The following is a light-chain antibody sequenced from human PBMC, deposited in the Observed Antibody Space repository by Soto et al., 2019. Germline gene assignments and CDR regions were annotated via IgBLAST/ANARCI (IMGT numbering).Light chain of an antibody. Sequence: DIQMAQSPSTLSASVGDRVTITCRASQSISTWLAWYQQKRGKAPNLPMYDASSLESGVPSRFSGSGSGTEFTLTISSLQPDDSATYYCQQYNSDTYIFSQGTKLEIK. V-gene: IGKV1-5*01. CDR1: QSISTW. CDR3: QQYNSDTYI. CDR2: DAS. J-gene: IGKJ2*01.